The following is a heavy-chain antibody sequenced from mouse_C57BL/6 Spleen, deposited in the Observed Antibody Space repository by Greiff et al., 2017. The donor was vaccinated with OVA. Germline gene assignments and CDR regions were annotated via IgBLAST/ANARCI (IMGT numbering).Heavy chain of an antibody. CDR1: GFSFTSYG. CDR2: ICSDGST. CDR3: DRSHFDY. Sequence: QVQLQQSGPGLVAPSQTLSITCTVSGFSFTSYGVHWVRQPPGKGLEWMGDICSDGSTTYNTALKTRLSISKDNYKRQVCLKMNGLQADDTAMYYCDRSHFDYWGQGTTLTVSS. J-gene: IGHJ2*01. V-gene: IGHV2-6*03.